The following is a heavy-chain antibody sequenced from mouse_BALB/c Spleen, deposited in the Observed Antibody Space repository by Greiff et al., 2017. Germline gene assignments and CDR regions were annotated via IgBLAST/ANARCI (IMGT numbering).Heavy chain of an antibody. CDR3: ARGSYDANFDY. V-gene: IGHV5-6-3*01. J-gene: IGHJ2*01. CDR2: INSNGGST. Sequence: DVQLVESGGGLVQPGGSLKLSCAASGFTFSSYGMSWVRQTPDKRLELVATINSNGGSTYYPDSVKGRFTISRDNAKNTLYLQMSSLKSEDTAMYYCARGSYDANFDYWGQGTTLTVAS. CDR1: GFTFSSYG. D-gene: IGHD2-3*01.